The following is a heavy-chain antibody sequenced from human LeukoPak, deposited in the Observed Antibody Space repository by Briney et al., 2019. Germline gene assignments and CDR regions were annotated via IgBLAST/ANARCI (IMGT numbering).Heavy chain of an antibody. CDR2: VYPDDSDT. V-gene: IGHV5-51*01. J-gene: IGHJ5*02. CDR1: GYRFTRYW. Sequence: GESLKISCKTSGYRFTRYWIAWVRQTPGKGLKWMGIVYPDDSDTRYSPALQCQVTISADKSITTAYLHWSRPRASDTAVDGGGRSSGTYFPFDICGQETLVTVSS. D-gene: IGHD1-26*01. CDR3: GRSSGTYFPFDI.